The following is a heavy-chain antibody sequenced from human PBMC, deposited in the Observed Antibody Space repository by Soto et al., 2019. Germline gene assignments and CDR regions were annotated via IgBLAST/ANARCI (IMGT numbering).Heavy chain of an antibody. CDR1: GFTFSSYA. CDR3: ARDWYDILTAVHDAFDI. D-gene: IGHD3-9*01. Sequence: QVQLVESGGGVVQPGRSLRLSCAASGFTFSSYAMHWVRQAPGKGLEWVAVISYDGSNKYYADSVKGRFTISRDNSKNXXYLQMNSLRAEDTAVYYCARDWYDILTAVHDAFDIWGQGTMVTVSS. CDR2: ISYDGSNK. J-gene: IGHJ3*02. V-gene: IGHV3-30-3*01.